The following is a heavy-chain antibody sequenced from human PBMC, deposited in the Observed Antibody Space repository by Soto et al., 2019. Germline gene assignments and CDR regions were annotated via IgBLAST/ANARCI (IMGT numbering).Heavy chain of an antibody. CDR3: AISWGLPNAVYAIGGYYLDY. V-gene: IGHV3-23*01. CDR1: GFTFSSYA. Sequence: GGSLRLSCAASGFTFSSYAMSWVRQAPGKGLEWVSAISGSGGSTYYADSVKGRFTISRDNSKNTLYLQMNSLRAEDTAVYYCAISWGLPNAVYAIGGYYLDYWGQGTLDTVSS. J-gene: IGHJ4*02. D-gene: IGHD2-8*01. CDR2: ISGSGGST.